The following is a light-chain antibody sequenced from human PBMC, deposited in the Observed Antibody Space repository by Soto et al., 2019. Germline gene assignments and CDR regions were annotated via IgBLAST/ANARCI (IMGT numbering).Light chain of an antibody. V-gene: IGLV2-14*01. CDR1: SSDVGAYNY. Sequence: QSALAQPASVSGSPGQSIAISCTGTSSDVGAYNYVSWYQQHPGKAPKLIVHEVSDRPSGVSDRFSGSKSGNTASLTISGVQAEDGAEYYCSSYTGAYNLVFGTGTKLTVL. CDR3: SSYTGAYNLV. J-gene: IGLJ1*01. CDR2: EVS.